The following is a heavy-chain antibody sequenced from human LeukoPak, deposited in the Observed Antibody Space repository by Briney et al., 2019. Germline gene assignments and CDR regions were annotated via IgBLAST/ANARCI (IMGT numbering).Heavy chain of an antibody. CDR1: GFTFSNNW. J-gene: IGHJ4*02. CDR2: VKKDESEK. CDR3: ASGYSYGYYDY. D-gene: IGHD5-18*01. Sequence: GGSLRLSCAASGFTFSNNWMTWVRQAPGKGLEWVASVKKDESEKYYVDSVKGRFTISRDNAKNSLYLQMNGLRVEDTAVYYCASGYSYGYYDYWGQGTLVTVSS. V-gene: IGHV3-7*01.